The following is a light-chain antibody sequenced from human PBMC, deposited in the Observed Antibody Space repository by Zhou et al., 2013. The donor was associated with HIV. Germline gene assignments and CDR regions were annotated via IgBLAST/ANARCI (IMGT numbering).Light chain of an antibody. J-gene: IGKJ3*01. V-gene: IGKV1-39*01. Sequence: DFQMTQSPSSLSASVGDWVTITCRASQSISTYLNWYQQKPGKAPKRLIYAASTLQSGVPSRFSGSGFGTLFTLTITGVQPEDFARYYCQQSYSTPFTFGPGTKVDIK. CDR1: QSISTY. CDR3: QQSYSTPFT. CDR2: AAS.